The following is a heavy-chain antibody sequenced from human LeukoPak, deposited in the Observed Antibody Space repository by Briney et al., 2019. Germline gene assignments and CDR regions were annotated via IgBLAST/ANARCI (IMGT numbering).Heavy chain of an antibody. D-gene: IGHD4-17*01. J-gene: IGHJ6*04. CDR1: GFTFSSYA. V-gene: IGHV3-64*04. CDR2: ISSNGGNK. CDR3: ARSLGYGDLYGMDV. Sequence: GGSLRLSCAASGFTFSSYAMHWVRQAPGKGLEYVSAISSNGGNKYYADSVKGRFTISRDNSKNTLYLQMNSLRAEDTAVYYCARSLGYGDLYGMDVWGKGTTVTVSS.